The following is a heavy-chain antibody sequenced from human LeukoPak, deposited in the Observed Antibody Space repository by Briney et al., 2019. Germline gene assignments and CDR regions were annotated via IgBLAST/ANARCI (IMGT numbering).Heavy chain of an antibody. V-gene: IGHV3-21*01. CDR2: ISSSSSYI. Sequence: VGSLRLSCAASGFTFSSYSMNWVRQAPGKGLEWVSSISSSSSYIYYADSVKGRFTISRDNAKNSLYLQMNSLRAEDTAVYYCARLLVPAAMAAGADVWGKGTTVTVSS. D-gene: IGHD2-2*01. J-gene: IGHJ6*04. CDR3: ARLLVPAAMAAGADV. CDR1: GFTFSSYS.